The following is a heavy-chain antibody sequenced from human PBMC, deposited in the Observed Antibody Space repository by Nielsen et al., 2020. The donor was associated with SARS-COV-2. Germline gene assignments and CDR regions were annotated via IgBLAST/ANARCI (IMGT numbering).Heavy chain of an antibody. CDR3: TTDTYYYDSSGDAFDI. V-gene: IGHV3-15*01. CDR2: IKTKTEGGTT. J-gene: IGHJ3*02. Sequence: WIRQPPGKGLEWVGRIKTKTEGGTTDYAAPMKGRFTISRDDSKNTLYLQMNSLKTEDTAVYYCTTDTYYYDSSGDAFDIWGQGTMVTVSS. D-gene: IGHD3-22*01.